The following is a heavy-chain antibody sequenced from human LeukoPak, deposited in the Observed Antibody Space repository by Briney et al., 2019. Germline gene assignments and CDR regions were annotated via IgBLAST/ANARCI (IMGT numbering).Heavy chain of an antibody. V-gene: IGHV3-23*01. Sequence: GGSLRLSCAASGFTFSSYATSWVRQAPGKGLEWVSAISGSGGSTYYADSVKGRFTISRDNSKNTLYLQMNSLRAEDTAVYYCARAKPKNMVRGLIMRRESRYYFDYWGQGTLVTVSS. CDR2: ISGSGGST. CDR3: ARAKPKNMVRGLIMRRESRYYFDY. CDR1: GFTFSSYA. J-gene: IGHJ4*02. D-gene: IGHD3-10*01.